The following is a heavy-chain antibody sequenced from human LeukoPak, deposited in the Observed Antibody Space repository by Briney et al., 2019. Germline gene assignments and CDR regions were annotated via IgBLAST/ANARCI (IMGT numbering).Heavy chain of an antibody. CDR3: ARGLITMVRGVIYYYYGMDV. V-gene: IGHV4-31*03. D-gene: IGHD3-10*01. CDR1: GGSISSGGYY. CDR2: IYYSGST. J-gene: IGHJ6*02. Sequence: PSETLSLTCTVSGGSISSGGYYWSWIRQHPGKGLEWIGYIYYSGSTYYNPSLKSRVTISVDTSKNQFSLKLSSVTAADTAVYYCARGLITMVRGVIYYYYGMDVWGQGTTVTVSS.